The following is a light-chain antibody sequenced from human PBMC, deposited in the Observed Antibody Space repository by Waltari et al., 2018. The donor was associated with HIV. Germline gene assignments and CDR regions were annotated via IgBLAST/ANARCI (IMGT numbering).Light chain of an antibody. V-gene: IGLV7-46*01. CDR3: LLSYSGAWV. CDR2: DTS. Sequence: QAVVTQEPSLTVSPGGTVTLTCGSSTGPLTSGHYLYWFQQNPGQAPRTLIYDTSDKHSWTPARFSGSLLGGKAALTLSGAQPEDEAVYYCLLSYSGAWVFGGGTKLTVL. J-gene: IGLJ3*02. CDR1: TGPLTSGHY.